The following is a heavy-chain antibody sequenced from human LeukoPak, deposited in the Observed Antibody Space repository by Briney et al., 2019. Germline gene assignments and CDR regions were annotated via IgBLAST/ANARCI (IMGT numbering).Heavy chain of an antibody. CDR1: GFTFSSYA. Sequence: GGSLRLSCAASGFTFSSYAMSWVRQAPGRGLEGVSAISGSGGSTYYADSVKGRFTISRDNSKNTLYLQMNSLRAEDTAVYYCAKVGCCTNGVPDYWGQGTLVSVSS. V-gene: IGHV3-23*01. CDR2: ISGSGGST. D-gene: IGHD2-8*01. CDR3: AKVGCCTNGVPDY. J-gene: IGHJ4*02.